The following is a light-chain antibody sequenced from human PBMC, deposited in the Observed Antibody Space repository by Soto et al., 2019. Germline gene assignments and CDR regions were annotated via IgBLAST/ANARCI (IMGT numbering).Light chain of an antibody. CDR1: SSDVGAYNF. CDR3: CSYAGSNSWV. V-gene: IGLV2-23*02. J-gene: IGLJ3*02. CDR2: EVT. Sequence: QSVLTQPASVSGSPGQSITISCTGSSSDVGAYNFVSWYQHHPGKAPKLILYEVTTHPSGVPSRFSGSKSGNTASLTISGLQAEDEADFYCCSYAGSNSWVFGGGTQLTVL.